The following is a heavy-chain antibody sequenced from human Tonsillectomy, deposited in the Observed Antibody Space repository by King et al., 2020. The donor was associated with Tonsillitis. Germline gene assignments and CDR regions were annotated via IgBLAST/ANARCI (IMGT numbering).Heavy chain of an antibody. D-gene: IGHD3-22*01. CDR3: ARVANSGYAWDASGGFQH. J-gene: IGHJ1*01. V-gene: IGHV3-74*01. CDR2: INSDGSST. CDR1: GFTFSSYW. Sequence: VQLVESGGGLVQPGGSLRLSCAASGFTFSSYWMHWVRQAPGKGLGWVSRINSDGSSTSYADSAKGRFTISRDNAKNTLYLQMNSLRAEDTAVYYCARVANSGYAWDASGGFQHWGQGTLVTVSS.